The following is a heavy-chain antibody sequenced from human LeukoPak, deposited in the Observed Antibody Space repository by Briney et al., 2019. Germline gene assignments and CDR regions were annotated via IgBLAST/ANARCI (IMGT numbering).Heavy chain of an antibody. J-gene: IGHJ3*02. CDR2: IFYSGST. V-gene: IGHV4-39*07. CDR1: GGSISSSSYY. D-gene: IGHD3-22*01. Sequence: SETLSLTCTVSGGSISSSSYYWGWIRQPPGKGLEWIGNIFYSGSTYYSPSLKSRVTISVDTSKNQFSLKLSSVTAADTAVYFCARGPYSYDSSGAFDIWGQGTMVTVSS. CDR3: ARGPYSYDSSGAFDI.